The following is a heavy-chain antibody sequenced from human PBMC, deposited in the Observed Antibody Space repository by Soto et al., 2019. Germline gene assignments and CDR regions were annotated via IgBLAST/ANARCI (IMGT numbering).Heavy chain of an antibody. CDR2: ISSGGTTS. CDR1: GFAFSTFS. CDR3: AKPGYSSGYMYFDY. J-gene: IGHJ4*02. Sequence: GGSLRLSCAASGFAFSTFSMNWVRQAPGKGLEWISYISSGGTTSHYADSVRGRFTISRDNAKNSLSLQMSSLRAEDTAVYYCAKPGYSSGYMYFDYWGQGTLVTVSS. D-gene: IGHD6-19*01. V-gene: IGHV3-48*01.